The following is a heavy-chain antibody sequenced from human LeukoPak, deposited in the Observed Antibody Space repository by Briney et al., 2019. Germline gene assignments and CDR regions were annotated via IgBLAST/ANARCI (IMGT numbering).Heavy chain of an antibody. CDR1: GFTFSSYW. Sequence: GGSLRLSCAASGFTFSSYWMSWVRQAPGKGLEWEANIKQDGSEKYYVDSVKGRFTISRDNAKNSLYLQMNSLRAEDTAVYYCARRQGSYFDTSGYYYGWGQGTLVTVSS. V-gene: IGHV3-7*01. J-gene: IGHJ4*02. CDR2: IKQDGSEK. D-gene: IGHD3-22*01. CDR3: ARRQGSYFDTSGYYYG.